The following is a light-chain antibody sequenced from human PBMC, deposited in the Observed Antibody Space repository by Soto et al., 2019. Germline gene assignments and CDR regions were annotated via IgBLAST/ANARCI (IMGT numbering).Light chain of an antibody. CDR1: QGIAPY. CDR2: AAS. J-gene: IGKJ4*01. Sequence: QLTPAASSLSTSVGDRVTITCRASQGIAPYLAWFQQKPGKVPKLLIYAASTLQSGVPSRFSGSGSGTDFALTISSLQPEDVATYYCQKYNSAPLTFGGGTK. V-gene: IGKV1-27*01. CDR3: QKYNSAPLT.